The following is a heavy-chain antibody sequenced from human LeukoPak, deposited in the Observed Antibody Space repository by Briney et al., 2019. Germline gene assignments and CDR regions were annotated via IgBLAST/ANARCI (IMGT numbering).Heavy chain of an antibody. D-gene: IGHD2-15*01. CDR2: TNHSGST. CDR3: ARGVISYYYYYGMDV. J-gene: IGHJ6*02. Sequence: SETLSLTCAVYGGSFSGYYWSWIRQPPGKGLEWIGETNHSGSTNYNPSLKSRVTISVDTSKNQFSLKLSSVTAADTAVYYCARGVISYYYYYGMDVWGQGTTVTVSS. CDR1: GGSFSGYY. V-gene: IGHV4-34*01.